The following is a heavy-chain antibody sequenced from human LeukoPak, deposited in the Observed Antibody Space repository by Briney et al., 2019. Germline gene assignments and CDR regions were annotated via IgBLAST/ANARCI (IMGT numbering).Heavy chain of an antibody. J-gene: IGHJ6*02. V-gene: IGHV4-4*07. CDR1: GGSISSYY. CDR2: IYTSGST. CDR3: ARTSGAFRSADV. Sequence: SETLSLTCTVSGGSISSYYWSRIRQPAGKGLEWIGHIYTSGSTNYNPSLKSRVTMSVDTSKNQFSLELSSVTAADTAVYYCARTSGAFRSADVWGQGTTVTVSS. D-gene: IGHD3-10*01.